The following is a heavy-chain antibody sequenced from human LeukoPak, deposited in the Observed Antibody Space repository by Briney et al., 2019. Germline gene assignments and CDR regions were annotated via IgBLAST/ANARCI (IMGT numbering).Heavy chain of an antibody. V-gene: IGHV3-23*01. CDR2: ISGGGSGT. J-gene: IGHJ4*02. Sequence: PGGSLTLSCAASGFTFSSYAMSWVRQSPGKGLEWVSAISGGGSGTYYADSVKGRFTISRDNSKNTLYLQTNSLRAEDTAVYYCAKELAVAGAHYFDYWGQGTLATVSS. D-gene: IGHD6-13*01. CDR3: AKELAVAGAHYFDY. CDR1: GFTFSSYA.